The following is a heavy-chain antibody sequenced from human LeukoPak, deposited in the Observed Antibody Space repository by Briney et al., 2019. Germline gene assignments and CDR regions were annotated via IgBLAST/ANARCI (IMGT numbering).Heavy chain of an antibody. J-gene: IGHJ4*02. CDR2: INPSGGST. CDR1: GGTFSSYA. D-gene: IGHD4-17*01. Sequence: ASVKVSCKASGGTFSSYAISWVRQAPGQGLEWMGIINPSGGSTSYAQKFQGRVTMTRDTSTSTVYMELSSLRSEDTAVYYCARSHQGYGDTDDYWGQGTLVTVSS. V-gene: IGHV1-46*01. CDR3: ARSHQGYGDTDDY.